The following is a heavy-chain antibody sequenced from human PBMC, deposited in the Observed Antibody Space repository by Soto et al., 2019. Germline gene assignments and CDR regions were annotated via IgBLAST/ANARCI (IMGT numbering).Heavy chain of an antibody. Sequence: QVQLEQSGAEVKKPGASVKVSCKASGFTFTGHYIHWVRPAPGQGLEWMGWINPNSGGTSYAQKFQGRVTMTRDTSITTAYMERSRLSSYDTAVYYCAKSGMFFRPSLGYFDYWGQGTLVTVSS. CDR3: AKSGMFFRPSLGYFDY. D-gene: IGHD3-10*02. V-gene: IGHV1-2*02. J-gene: IGHJ4*02. CDR2: INPNSGGT. CDR1: GFTFTGHY.